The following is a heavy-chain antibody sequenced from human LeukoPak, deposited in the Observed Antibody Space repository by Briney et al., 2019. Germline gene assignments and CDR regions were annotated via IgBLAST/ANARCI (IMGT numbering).Heavy chain of an antibody. CDR2: INPNSGGT. J-gene: IGHJ4*02. Sequence: ASVKVSCKASGHTFTGYYMHWVRQAPGQGLEWMGWINPNSGGTNYAQKFQGRVTMTRDTSISTAYMELSRLRSDDTAVYYCARCVYSSSFPDYWGQGTLVTASS. CDR1: GHTFTGYY. CDR3: ARCVYSSSFPDY. D-gene: IGHD6-6*01. V-gene: IGHV1-2*02.